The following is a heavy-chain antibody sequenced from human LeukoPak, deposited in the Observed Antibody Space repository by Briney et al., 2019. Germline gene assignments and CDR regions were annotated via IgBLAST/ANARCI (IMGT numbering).Heavy chain of an antibody. D-gene: IGHD6-13*01. J-gene: IGHJ6*03. CDR2: IKKDGSEK. CDR1: GFTLSSYW. Sequence: GGSLRLSCAASGFTLSSYWMSWVRQAPGKGLEWVANIKKDGSEKYYVDSVKGRFTISRDNAKTSLYLQMNSLRAEDTAIYYCAKVHSSSWYIPGYYYMDVWGKGTTVTVSS. CDR3: AKVHSSSWYIPGYYYMDV. V-gene: IGHV3-7*03.